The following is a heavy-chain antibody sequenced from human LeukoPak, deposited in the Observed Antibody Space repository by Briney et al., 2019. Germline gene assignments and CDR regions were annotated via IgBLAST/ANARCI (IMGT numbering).Heavy chain of an antibody. CDR2: IKEEGSVT. Sequence: PGGSLRLSCAASSGFSFSASWMKWVRQAPGKGLEWVASIKEEGSVTRYVDSVKGRFTISRDNAKNPLFLQMNGLRAEDTAVYYCARDSGYGTYDDWGQGTLVTVSS. J-gene: IGHJ4*02. V-gene: IGHV3-7*01. CDR1: GFSFSASW. D-gene: IGHD6-25*01. CDR3: ARDSGYGTYDD.